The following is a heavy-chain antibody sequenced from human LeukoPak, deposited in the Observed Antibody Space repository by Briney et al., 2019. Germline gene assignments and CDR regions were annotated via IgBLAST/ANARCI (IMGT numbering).Heavy chain of an antibody. CDR2: ISSSGSTI. V-gene: IGHV3-11*01. J-gene: IGHJ3*02. Sequence: GGSLRLSCAAAGFTFSDYYMSWIRQAPGKGLEWVSYISSSGSTIYYADSVKGRFTIPRDNAKNSLYLQMNSLRAEDTAVYYYARGPHYYYDSSGYYDAFDIWGQGTMVTVSS. CDR1: GFTFSDYY. CDR3: ARGPHYYYDSSGYYDAFDI. D-gene: IGHD3-22*01.